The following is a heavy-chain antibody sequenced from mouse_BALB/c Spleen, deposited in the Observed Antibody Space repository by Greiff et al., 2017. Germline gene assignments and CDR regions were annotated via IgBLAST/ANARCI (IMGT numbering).Heavy chain of an antibody. Sequence: VQLQESGAELVRPGVSVKISCKASGFTFNDSAMHWVKQSHEKSLEWIGVISPYYGDASYNQKFQGKATMTVDKSSSTAYMELASLTSEESAIYYAAKWGDYYYAMDYWGQGTSVTVSS. J-gene: IGHJ4*01. CDR2: ISPYYGDA. V-gene: IGHV1S137*01. D-gene: IGHD1-3*01. CDR3: AKWGDYYYAMDY. CDR1: GFTFNDSA.